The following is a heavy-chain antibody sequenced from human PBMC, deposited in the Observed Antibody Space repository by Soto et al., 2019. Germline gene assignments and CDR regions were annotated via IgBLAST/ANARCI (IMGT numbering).Heavy chain of an antibody. CDR3: AKEYSTSFDY. CDR2: ISAGGSNT. CDR1: GFTFSNYA. J-gene: IGHJ4*02. V-gene: IGHV3-23*01. Sequence: GGSLRLSCAASGFTFSNYAMNWVRQAPGKGLEWVSTISAGGSNTDYADSVKGRFTISSDNSKNTLYLQMNSLRAEDTAVYYCAKEYSTSFDYWGQGTLVTVSS. D-gene: IGHD6-6*01.